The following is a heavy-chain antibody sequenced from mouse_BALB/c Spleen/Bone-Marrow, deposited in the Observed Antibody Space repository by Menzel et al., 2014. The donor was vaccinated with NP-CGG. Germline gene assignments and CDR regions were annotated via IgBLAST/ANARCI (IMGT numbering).Heavy chain of an antibody. Sequence: VHVKQSGPELVKPGASVKISCKASGYSFTGYFMNWVMQSHGKGLEWIGRINPFNGDTFYNQKFKGKATLTVDKSSSTAHMELRSLASEDSAVYYCARDYYDYYFDYWGQGTTLTVSS. CDR2: INPFNGDT. CDR3: ARDYYDYYFDY. CDR1: GYSFTGYF. J-gene: IGHJ2*01. V-gene: IGHV1-20*02. D-gene: IGHD2-4*01.